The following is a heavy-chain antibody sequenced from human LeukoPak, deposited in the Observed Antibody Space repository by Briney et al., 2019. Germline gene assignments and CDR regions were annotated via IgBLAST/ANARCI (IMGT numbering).Heavy chain of an antibody. V-gene: IGHV1-8*03. Sequence: GASVKVSCKASGYTFTSYDINWVRRATGQGLEWMGWMNPNSGNTGYAQKFQGRVTITRNTSISTAYMELSSLRSEDTAVYYCARGFDREFYYDSSGYPIPFDYWGQGTLVTVSS. J-gene: IGHJ4*02. CDR1: GYTFTSYD. D-gene: IGHD3-22*01. CDR3: ARGFDREFYYDSSGYPIPFDY. CDR2: MNPNSGNT.